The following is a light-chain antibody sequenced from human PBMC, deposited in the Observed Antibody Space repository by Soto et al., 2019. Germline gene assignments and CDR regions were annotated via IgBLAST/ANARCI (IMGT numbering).Light chain of an antibody. Sequence: QSVLTQPASVSGSPGQSITISCTGTSSDIGAYNYVSWYQQHPGKAPKLMIYEVNNRPSGVSNRFSGSKSGNTASLTISGLQAEDEADYYCSSYTSSSTLEFGGGTQLTVL. CDR2: EVN. V-gene: IGLV2-14*01. CDR1: SSDIGAYNY. CDR3: SSYTSSSTLE. J-gene: IGLJ2*01.